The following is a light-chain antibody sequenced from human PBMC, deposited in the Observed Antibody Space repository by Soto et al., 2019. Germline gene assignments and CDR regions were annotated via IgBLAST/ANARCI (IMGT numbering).Light chain of an antibody. J-gene: IGLJ1*01. V-gene: IGLV2-14*01. CDR2: EVT. Sequence: HYARTQPASVSGYPGQSITISCTGTSSDIGSYDYVSWYQQHPGKAPNLIIYEVTDRPSGVSNRFSGSKSGNTASLTISGLQAEDEADYYCSSFTSTSTRLFGSGTKVTVL. CDR1: SSDIGSYDY. CDR3: SSFTSTSTRL.